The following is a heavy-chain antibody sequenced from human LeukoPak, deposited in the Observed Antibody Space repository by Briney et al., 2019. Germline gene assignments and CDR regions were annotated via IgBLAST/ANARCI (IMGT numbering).Heavy chain of an antibody. J-gene: IGHJ5*02. CDR2: INSGGGT. CDR3: AHSRNIYAAMVP. D-gene: IGHD5-18*01. Sequence: GGSLRLSCAASGFTFDDYGMSWVRQAPGKGLEWVSAINSGGGTYYADSVKGRFTISRDNSKNTLYLQTNSLRAEDTAVYYCAHSRNIYAAMVPRGQGALVTVSS. V-gene: IGHV3-23*01. CDR1: GFTFDDYG.